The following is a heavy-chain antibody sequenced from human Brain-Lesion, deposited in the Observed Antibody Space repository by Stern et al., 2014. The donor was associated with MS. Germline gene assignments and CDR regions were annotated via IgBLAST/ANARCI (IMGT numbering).Heavy chain of an antibody. CDR2: IYHSGGT. V-gene: IGHV4-4*02. J-gene: IGHJ3*02. Sequence: VQLVESGPGLVKPSGTLSLTCAVSGGSISSSNWWSWVRQSPGKGLEWIGEIYHSGGTKYSPSFESRVIISVDKSKNQFSLKLSYVTAADTAVYYCARELPDLNAFDIRGQGTMVTVSS. D-gene: IGHD1-14*01. CDR1: GGSISSSNW. CDR3: ARELPDLNAFDI.